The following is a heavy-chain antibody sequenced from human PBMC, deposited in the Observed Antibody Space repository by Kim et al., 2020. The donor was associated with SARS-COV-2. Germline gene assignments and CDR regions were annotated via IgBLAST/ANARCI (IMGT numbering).Heavy chain of an antibody. Sequence: SETLSLTCTVSGGSISSYYWSWIRQPPGKGLEWIGTIYYSGSTNYNPSLKSRVTISVDTSKNQFSLMLSSVTAADTAVYYCARDDSTGYPYYMDVWGKGTTVTVSS. CDR3: ARDDSTGYPYYMDV. CDR1: GGSISSYY. D-gene: IGHD5-18*01. CDR2: IYYSGST. J-gene: IGHJ6*03. V-gene: IGHV4-59*01.